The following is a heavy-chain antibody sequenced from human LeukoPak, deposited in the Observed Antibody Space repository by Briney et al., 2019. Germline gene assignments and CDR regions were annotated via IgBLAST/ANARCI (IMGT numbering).Heavy chain of an antibody. CDR1: GGSFSSYY. Sequence: SETLSLTCAVYGGSFSSYYWSWIRQPPGKGLEWIGYIHYSGSTNYNPSLKSRVTISVDTSKNQFSLKLSSVTAADTAVYYCARHVVGYNYGYSFDYWGQGTLVTVSS. J-gene: IGHJ4*02. CDR3: ARHVVGYNYGYSFDY. CDR2: IHYSGST. D-gene: IGHD5-18*01. V-gene: IGHV4-59*08.